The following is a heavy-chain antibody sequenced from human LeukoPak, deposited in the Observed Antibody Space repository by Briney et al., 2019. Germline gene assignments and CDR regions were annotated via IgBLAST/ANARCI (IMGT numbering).Heavy chain of an antibody. CDR3: ARDRSTGDDFWSGYYSYYYYYMDV. CDR1: GFTFSSYW. V-gene: IGHV3-7*01. Sequence: GGSLRLSCAASGFTFSSYWMSWVRQAPGKGLEWVANIKQDGSEKYYVDSVKGRFTISRDNAKNSLYLQMNSLRAEDTAVYYCARDRSTGDDFWSGYYSYYYYYMDVWGKGTTVTVSS. D-gene: IGHD3-3*01. J-gene: IGHJ6*03. CDR2: IKQDGSEK.